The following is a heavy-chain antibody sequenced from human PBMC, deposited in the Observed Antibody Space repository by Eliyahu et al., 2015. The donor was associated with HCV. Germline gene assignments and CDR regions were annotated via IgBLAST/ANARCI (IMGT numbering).Heavy chain of an antibody. Sequence: QIXLKESGPTLVKPTQTLTLTCXFSGFSLSTSGVGXGWIRQPPGKAXEWXALIYWDDDKRYSPSLKSRLTITKDTSKNQVVLTMTNMDPVDTATYYCAHRRGSSGSLDYWGQGTLVTVSS. J-gene: IGHJ4*02. CDR1: GFSLSTSGVG. V-gene: IGHV2-5*02. D-gene: IGHD6-19*01. CDR3: AHRRGSSGSLDY. CDR2: IYWDDDK.